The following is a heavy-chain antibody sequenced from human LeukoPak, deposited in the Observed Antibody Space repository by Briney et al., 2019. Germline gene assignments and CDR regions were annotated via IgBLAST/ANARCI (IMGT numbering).Heavy chain of an antibody. V-gene: IGHV4-39*01. Sequence: PSETLSLTCTVSGGSIGSSSYYWGWIRQPPGKGLEWIGSIYYSGSTYYNPSLKSRVTISVDTSKNQFSLKLSSVTAADTAVYYCARLRAVVTRWGQGTLVTVSS. J-gene: IGHJ4*02. CDR3: ARLRAVVTR. CDR1: GGSIGSSSYY. CDR2: IYYSGST. D-gene: IGHD4-23*01.